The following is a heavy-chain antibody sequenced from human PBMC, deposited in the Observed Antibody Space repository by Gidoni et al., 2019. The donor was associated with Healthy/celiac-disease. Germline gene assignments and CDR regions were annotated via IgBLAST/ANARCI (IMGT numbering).Heavy chain of an antibody. CDR1: GYSCTSYW. V-gene: IGHV5-51*01. CDR3: ATQYSSSFGHYYFDY. Sequence: EVQLVQSGAEVKKPGEYLKISCKGSGYSCTSYWIGWVRQMPGKGLEWMGIIYPGDSDTRYSPSFQGQVTISADKSISTAYLQWSSLKASDTAMYYCATQYSSSFGHYYFDYWGQGTLVTVSS. D-gene: IGHD6-6*01. CDR2: IYPGDSDT. J-gene: IGHJ4*02.